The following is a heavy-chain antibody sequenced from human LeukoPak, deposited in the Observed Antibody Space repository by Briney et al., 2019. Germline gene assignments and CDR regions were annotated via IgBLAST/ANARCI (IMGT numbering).Heavy chain of an antibody. CDR3: ARVLYGYYVGWFDP. J-gene: IGHJ5*02. Sequence: SGGSLRLSCAASGITFRNYWMSWVRQAPGKGLEWVANIKQDGTEKYYVDSVKGRFTISRDNANNSLYLQRNSLRDEDTVVYYCARVLYGYYVGWFDPWGQGTLVTVSS. CDR1: GITFRNYW. D-gene: IGHD4-17*01. V-gene: IGHV3-7*03. CDR2: IKQDGTEK.